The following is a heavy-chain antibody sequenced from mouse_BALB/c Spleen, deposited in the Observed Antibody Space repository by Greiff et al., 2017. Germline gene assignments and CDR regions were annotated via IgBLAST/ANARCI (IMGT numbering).Heavy chain of an antibody. CDR3: NNYYDSSRLDY. V-gene: IGHV14-4*02. CDR1: GFNIKDYY. Sequence: VQLQQSGAELVRSGASVKLSCTASGFNIKDYYMHWVKQRPEQGLEWIGWIDPENGDTEYAPKFQGKATMTADTSSNTAYLQLSSLTSEDTAVYYCNNYYDSSRLDYWGQGTTLTVSS. CDR2: IDPENGDT. J-gene: IGHJ2*01. D-gene: IGHD1-1*01.